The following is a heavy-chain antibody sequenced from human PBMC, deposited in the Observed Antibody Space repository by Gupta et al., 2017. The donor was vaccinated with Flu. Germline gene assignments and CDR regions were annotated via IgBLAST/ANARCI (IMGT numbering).Heavy chain of an antibody. CDR1: GHNFPASW. D-gene: IGHD6-19*01. V-gene: IGHV1-2*06. CDR2: INPDSGGT. CDR3: AGIAVTGTAGSFDI. J-gene: IGHJ3*02. Sequence: QVQLVQSGAEVQKPGASVKVSCRPSGHNFPASWINWVRQAPGQELEWMGRINPDSGGTTYAQKFQGRVTMTRDTSISTAYMELTRVTSDDTAVYYCAGIAVTGTAGSFDIWGRGTIVTVSP.